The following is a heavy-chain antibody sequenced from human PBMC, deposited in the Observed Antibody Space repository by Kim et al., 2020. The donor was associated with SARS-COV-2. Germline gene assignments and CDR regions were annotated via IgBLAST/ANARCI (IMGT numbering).Heavy chain of an antibody. J-gene: IGHJ4*02. D-gene: IGHD4-17*01. Sequence: GGSLRLSCAASGFTFSNYAMTWVRLAPGKGLDWVSGITGSGGTTYYADSVKGRFTISRDNSNNTVYLLMNSLRAEDTAIYFCAKDRDYNDFLSFFDYWGQGTLLTVS. CDR1: GFTFSNYA. CDR3: AKDRDYNDFLSFFDY. CDR2: ITGSGGTT. V-gene: IGHV3-23*01.